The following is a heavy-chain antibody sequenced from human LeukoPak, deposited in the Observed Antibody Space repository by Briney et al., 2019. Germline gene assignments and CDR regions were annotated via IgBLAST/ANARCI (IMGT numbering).Heavy chain of an antibody. V-gene: IGHV3-23*01. Sequence: GGSLRLSCAASGFTFSSYSMNWVRQAPGKGLEWVSAISGSGGSTYYADSVKGRFTISRDNSKSTLYLQMNSLRAEDTAVYYCAKAHYVQPFDYWGQGTLVTVSS. CDR3: AKAHYVQPFDY. D-gene: IGHD4-17*01. J-gene: IGHJ4*02. CDR2: ISGSGGST. CDR1: GFTFSSYS.